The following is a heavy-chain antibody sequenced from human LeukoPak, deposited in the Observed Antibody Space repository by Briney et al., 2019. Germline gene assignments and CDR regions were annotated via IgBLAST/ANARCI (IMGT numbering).Heavy chain of an antibody. Sequence: GGSLRLSCTASGFTFGDYAMSWVRQAPGKGLEWVGFIRSKAYGGTTEYAASVKGRFTISRDDSKSIGYLQMNSLKTEDTAVYYCTRAAVTTWDFGYWGQGTLVTVSS. J-gene: IGHJ4*02. V-gene: IGHV3-49*04. CDR2: IRSKAYGGTT. CDR3: TRAAVTTWDFGY. CDR1: GFTFGDYA. D-gene: IGHD4-17*01.